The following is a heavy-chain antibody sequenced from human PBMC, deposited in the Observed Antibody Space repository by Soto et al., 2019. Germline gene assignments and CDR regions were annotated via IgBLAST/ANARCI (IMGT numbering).Heavy chain of an antibody. D-gene: IGHD3-16*01. V-gene: IGHV3-13*01. CDR1: GFTFSSYD. CDR3: MRGGWGSDWIDP. CDR2: IGPGGNT. Sequence: VHLVESGGALVQPGGSLRLSCAASGFTFSSYDMHWVRQSTGETLEWVSGIGPGGNTNYADSVKGRFTISRENARNSLYLQMNSLRVADTAIYYCMRGGWGSDWIDPWGQGTLVTVSS. J-gene: IGHJ5*02.